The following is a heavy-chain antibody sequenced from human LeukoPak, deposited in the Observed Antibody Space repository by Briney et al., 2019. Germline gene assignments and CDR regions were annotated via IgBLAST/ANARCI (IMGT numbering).Heavy chain of an antibody. CDR1: GYTFTDYY. D-gene: IGHD3-10*01. Sequence: ASVKVSSKASGYTFTDYYLHWVRQAPGQGLEWIGRINPNGGATNYAQKFRGRVTMARDTSISTAYMDLGRLRSDDTAVYYCARERITMLGGLTFPLFDYWGQGTLVTVSS. CDR3: ARERITMLGGLTFPLFDY. CDR2: INPNGGAT. J-gene: IGHJ4*02. V-gene: IGHV1-2*06.